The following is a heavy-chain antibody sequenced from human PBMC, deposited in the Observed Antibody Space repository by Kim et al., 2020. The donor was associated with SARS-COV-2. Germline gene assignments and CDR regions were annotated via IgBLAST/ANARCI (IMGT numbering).Heavy chain of an antibody. CDR3: ARGDYYSY. D-gene: IGHD3-22*01. CDR1: GFTLSGYW. CDR2: INSDGSTT. J-gene: IGHJ4*02. Sequence: GGSLRLSCAASGFTLSGYWMHWVRQAPGKGLVWVSRINSDGSTTTYVDSMKGRFTISRDNAKNTLYLQMNSLRAEDTAVYYCARGDYYSYWGQGTLVTVS. V-gene: IGHV3-74*01.